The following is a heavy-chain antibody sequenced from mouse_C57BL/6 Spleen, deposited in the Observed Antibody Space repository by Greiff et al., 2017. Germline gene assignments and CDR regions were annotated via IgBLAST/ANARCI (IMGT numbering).Heavy chain of an antibody. Sequence: LVAPSQSLSITCTVSGFSLTSYAISWVRQPPGKGLEWLGVIWTGGGTNYNSALKSRLSISKDNSKSQVFLKMNSLQTDDTARYYCARGSTMIPYYAMDYWGQGTSVTVSS. CDR1: GFSLTSYA. J-gene: IGHJ4*01. V-gene: IGHV2-9-1*01. CDR2: IWTGGGT. CDR3: ARGSTMIPYYAMDY. D-gene: IGHD2-4*01.